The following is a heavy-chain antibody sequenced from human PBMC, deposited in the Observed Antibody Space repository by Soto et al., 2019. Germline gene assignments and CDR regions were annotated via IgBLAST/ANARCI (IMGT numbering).Heavy chain of an antibody. D-gene: IGHD3-22*01. CDR3: ARNYDSSGYYAIPFDY. CDR2: IYYSGST. CDR1: GGSISSGGYY. Sequence: SETLSLTCTVSGGSISSGGYYWSWIRQHPGKGLEWIGYIYYSGSTYYNPSLKSRVTISVDTSKNQFSLKLSSVTAADTAVYYCARNYDSSGYYAIPFDYWGQGTLVTV. J-gene: IGHJ4*02. V-gene: IGHV4-31*03.